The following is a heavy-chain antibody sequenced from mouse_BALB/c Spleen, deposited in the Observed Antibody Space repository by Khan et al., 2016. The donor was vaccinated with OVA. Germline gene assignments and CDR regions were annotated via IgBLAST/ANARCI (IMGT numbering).Heavy chain of an antibody. V-gene: IGHV1S137*01. Sequence: QVQLKQSGPELVRPGVSVKISCKGSGYTFTDYAMYWVKQSRAKSLEWIGLISTYSGNTNYNQKFKGKATMTVDKSSSTAYMELARLTSEDSAIYYCARPAYDGYDDYWGQGTTLTVSS. CDR3: ARPAYDGYDDY. J-gene: IGHJ2*01. CDR2: ISTYSGNT. D-gene: IGHD2-3*01. CDR1: GYTFTDYA.